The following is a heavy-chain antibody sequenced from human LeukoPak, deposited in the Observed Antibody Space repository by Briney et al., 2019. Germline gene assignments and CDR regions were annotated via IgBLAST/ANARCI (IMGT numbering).Heavy chain of an antibody. CDR2: INPSGGST. D-gene: IGHD3-10*01. CDR1: GYTFSGYG. J-gene: IGHJ4*02. V-gene: IGHV1-46*01. Sequence: GASVKVSCKASGYTFSGYGITWVRQAPGQGLEWMGIINPSGGSTSYAQKFQGRVTMTRDTSTSTVYMELSSLRSEDTAVYYCARDPSLAWFGELITDYWGQGTLVTVSS. CDR3: ARDPSLAWFGELITDY.